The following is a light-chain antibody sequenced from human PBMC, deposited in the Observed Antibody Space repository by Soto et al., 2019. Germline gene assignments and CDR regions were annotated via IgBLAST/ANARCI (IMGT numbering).Light chain of an antibody. CDR2: GAS. CDR3: QQYGSSTTT. J-gene: IGKJ1*01. CDR1: QSVSSSY. V-gene: IGKV3-20*01. Sequence: IVLTQSPGNRSLSPGERATLSWRASQSVSSSYLAWYQQKHGQAPRLLIYGASSRATGIPDRFSGSVSGTDVTITISRLETEDGAVYYCQQYGSSTTTFGQGTKVDIK.